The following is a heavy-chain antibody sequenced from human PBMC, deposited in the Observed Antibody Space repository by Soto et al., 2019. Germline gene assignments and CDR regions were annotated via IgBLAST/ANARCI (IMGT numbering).Heavy chain of an antibody. J-gene: IGHJ5*02. D-gene: IGHD4-4*01. CDR1: GGSISSNNYC. Sequence: QLQLQESGPGLVKPSETLSLTCTISGGSISSNNYCWSWIRQPPGKGLEWIGTIYYSGSTYYNPSLRSRVTIFVDTSKNQFSLKVRSVTAADTAVYYCGRHAWPLATNYFDPWGQGTLVTVSS. V-gene: IGHV4-39*01. CDR3: GRHAWPLATNYFDP. CDR2: IYYSGST.